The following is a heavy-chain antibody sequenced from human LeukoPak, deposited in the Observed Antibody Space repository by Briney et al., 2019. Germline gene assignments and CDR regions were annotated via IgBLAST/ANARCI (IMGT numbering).Heavy chain of an antibody. Sequence: PSETLSLTCAVSGGSFSGYYWSWIRQPPGKGLEWIGEVNHSGSTNYNPSLKGRVTISVDTSKNQFSLKLSSVTAADTAVYYCARGLWFGDLLFYLWGQGTLVTVSS. J-gene: IGHJ5*02. CDR2: VNHSGST. D-gene: IGHD3-10*01. V-gene: IGHV4-34*01. CDR1: GGSFSGYY. CDR3: ARGLWFGDLLFYL.